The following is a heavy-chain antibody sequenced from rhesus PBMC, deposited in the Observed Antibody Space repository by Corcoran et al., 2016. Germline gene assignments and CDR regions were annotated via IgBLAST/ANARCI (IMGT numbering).Heavy chain of an antibody. CDR1: GYTFTSYY. CDR3: TRSIAAAGPLDS. CDR2: ISPYNGNK. V-gene: IGHV1-180*01. Sequence: QVQLVQSGAEIKQPGASVKLSCKASGYTFTSYYMHWVRQAPGQGLEWIGLISPYNGNKGYAQNFQRRVNITTDTSTSTGYMELSSLRSEETAVYYCTRSIAAAGPLDSWGQGVVVTVSS. J-gene: IGHJ6*01. D-gene: IGHD6-31*01.